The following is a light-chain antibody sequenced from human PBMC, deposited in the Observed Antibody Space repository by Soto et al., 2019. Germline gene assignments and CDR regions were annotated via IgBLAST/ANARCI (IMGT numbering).Light chain of an antibody. CDR2: LNSDGSH. J-gene: IGLJ2*01. Sequence: QSVLTQSPSASASLGASVKLTCTLSSGHSSYAIAWHQQQPEKGPRYLMKLNSDGSHSKGDGIPDRFSGSSSGAERYLTISSLQSEDEADYYCQTWGTGIPLYVVFGGGTKLTVL. CDR1: SGHSSYA. V-gene: IGLV4-69*01. CDR3: QTWGTGIPLYVV.